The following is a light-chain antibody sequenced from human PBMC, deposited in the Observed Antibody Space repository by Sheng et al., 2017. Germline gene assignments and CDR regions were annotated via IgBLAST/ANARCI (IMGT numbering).Light chain of an antibody. CDR2: EDN. CDR1: DLGDKY. V-gene: IGLV3-1*01. J-gene: IGLJ1*01. CDR3: QAWDSSSLYV. Sequence: SYELIQPPSVSVSPGHTARITCSGDDLGDKYVCWYQQKPGQSPVLVIYEDNKRPSGIPERFSGSNSGNTATLTISGTQAMDEADYYCQAWDSSSLYVFGTGTKVTVL.